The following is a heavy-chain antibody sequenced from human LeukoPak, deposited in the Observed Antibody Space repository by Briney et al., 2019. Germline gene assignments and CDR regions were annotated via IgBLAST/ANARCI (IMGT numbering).Heavy chain of an antibody. CDR1: GLTLSKHW. CDR2: IKQDESEK. Sequence: GGSLRLSCTASGLTLSKHWMSWVSQTPEKGLEWVANIKQDESEKVYVDSVKGRFTISRDNAKSSLYLQMGGLRADDTAVYYCERDSYSSTWSYGMDIWGQGTTVTVSS. J-gene: IGHJ6*02. CDR3: ERDSYSSTWSYGMDI. D-gene: IGHD6-19*01. V-gene: IGHV3-7*05.